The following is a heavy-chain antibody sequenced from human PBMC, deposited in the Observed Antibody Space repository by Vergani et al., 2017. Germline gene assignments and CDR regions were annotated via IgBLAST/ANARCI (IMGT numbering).Heavy chain of an antibody. CDR1: GFTFNQYG. CDR3: AKSLLGIVAGNGMDV. CDR2: TWYDGNNK. Sequence: QVQLVESGGGVVQPGRSLRLSCAASGFTFNQYGMHWVRQAPGKGLEWVAVTWYDGNNKQYADSVKGRFTISRDNSKNTVYLQINGLRGEDTAIYYCAKSLLGIVAGNGMDVWGQGTTVTVFS. J-gene: IGHJ6*02. D-gene: IGHD5-12*01. V-gene: IGHV3-33*06.